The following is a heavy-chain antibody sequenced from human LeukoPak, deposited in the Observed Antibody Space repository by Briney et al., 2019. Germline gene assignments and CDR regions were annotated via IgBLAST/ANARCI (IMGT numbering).Heavy chain of an antibody. V-gene: IGHV3-7*05. CDR1: GFTFSTYW. J-gene: IGHJ6*02. CDR3: ARRRGDV. Sequence: PGGSLRLSCAASGFTFSTYWMSWVRQAPGKGLEWVAILNQDGSEKYYVGSVKGRFTISRDNAENSLYLQMNSLRVEDTARYYCARRRGDVWGQGTTVTVSS. CDR2: LNQDGSEK.